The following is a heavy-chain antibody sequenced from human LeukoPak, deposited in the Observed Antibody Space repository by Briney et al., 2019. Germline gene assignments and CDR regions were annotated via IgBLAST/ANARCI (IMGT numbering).Heavy chain of an antibody. Sequence: QAGGSLRLSCAASGFTFSSYGMHWVRQAPGKGLEWVAVIWYDGSNKYYADSVKGRFTISRDNSKNTLYLQMNSLRAEDTAVYYCASFPQYSYEDFDYWGQGTLVTVSS. D-gene: IGHD5-18*01. CDR2: IWYDGSNK. CDR1: GFTFSSYG. V-gene: IGHV3-33*01. J-gene: IGHJ4*02. CDR3: ASFPQYSYEDFDY.